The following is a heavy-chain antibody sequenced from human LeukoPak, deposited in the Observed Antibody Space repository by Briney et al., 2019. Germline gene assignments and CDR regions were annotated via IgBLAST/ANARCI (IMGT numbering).Heavy chain of an antibody. Sequence: PGRSLRLSCAASGFTFSNFAMHWVRQAPGKGLEWVAVISYDGSNNYYADSVKGRFTISRDNSKNTLYLEMNSLRAEDTAVYYCARDQVAGWPFYFENWGQGTLVTVSS. CDR2: ISYDGSNN. J-gene: IGHJ4*02. CDR3: ARDQVAGWPFYFEN. D-gene: IGHD6-19*01. CDR1: GFTFSNFA. V-gene: IGHV3-30*04.